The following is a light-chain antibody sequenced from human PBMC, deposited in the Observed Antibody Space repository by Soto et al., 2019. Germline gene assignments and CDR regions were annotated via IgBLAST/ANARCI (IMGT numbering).Light chain of an antibody. CDR3: QSYDSGLTGSV. Sequence: QSVLTQPPSVSGAPGQRVTISCTGSSSNIGAGYDVHWYQRLPGRAPKLLIFDNTNRPSGVPDRFSGSKSGTSASLAITGLQAADEADYYCQSYDSGLTGSVFGGGTKLTVL. J-gene: IGLJ2*01. CDR1: SSNIGAGYD. CDR2: DNT. V-gene: IGLV1-40*01.